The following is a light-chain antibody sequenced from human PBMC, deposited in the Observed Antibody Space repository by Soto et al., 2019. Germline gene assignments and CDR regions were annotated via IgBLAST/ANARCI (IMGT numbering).Light chain of an antibody. CDR2: END. J-gene: IGLJ1*01. CDR3: GTWDSSLSAGGDV. CDR1: SSNIGNNY. V-gene: IGLV1-51*02. Sequence: QSVLTQPPSVSAAPGQRVTISCSGSSSNIGNNYVSWYQHLPGAAPKLLIYENDERPSGIPDRFSGSKSGTSATLGITGLQSGDEADYYCGTWDSSLSAGGDVFGTGTKLTVL.